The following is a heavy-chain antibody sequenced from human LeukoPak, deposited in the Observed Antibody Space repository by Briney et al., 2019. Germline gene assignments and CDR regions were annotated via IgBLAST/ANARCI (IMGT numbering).Heavy chain of an antibody. J-gene: IGHJ6*03. V-gene: IGHV4-34*01. Sequence: SETLSLTCAVYGGSFSGYYWSWIRQPPGKGLEWIGEINHSGSTNYNPSLKSRVTISVDTSKNQFSLKLSSVTAADTAVYYCARGPVGSGTGKGGYYYMDVWGKGTTVTVSS. D-gene: IGHD2-2*01. CDR3: ARGPVGSGTGKGGYYYMDV. CDR1: GGSFSGYY. CDR2: INHSGST.